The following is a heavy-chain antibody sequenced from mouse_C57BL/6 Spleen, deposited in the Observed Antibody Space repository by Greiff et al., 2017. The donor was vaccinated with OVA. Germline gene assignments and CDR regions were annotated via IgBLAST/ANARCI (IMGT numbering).Heavy chain of an antibody. CDR2: IDPNSGCT. CDR3: GRTGGLQCYDGV. CDR1: GYTFTSYW. V-gene: IGHV1-72*01. Sequence: QVQLQQPGAELVKPGASVKLSCKASGYTFTSYWMHWVKPRPGRGLEWIGRIDPNSGCTKYNEKFKSKATLTVDKSSSPAYMQLSSRTSEDSAVEYWGRTGGLQCYDGVWGTGGTVTV. J-gene: IGHJ1*03. D-gene: IGHD2-12*01.